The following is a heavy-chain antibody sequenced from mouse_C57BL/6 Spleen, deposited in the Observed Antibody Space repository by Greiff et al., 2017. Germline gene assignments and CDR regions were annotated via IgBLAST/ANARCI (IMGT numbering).Heavy chain of an antibody. CDR3: ARRWLPDWYFDV. D-gene: IGHD2-3*01. V-gene: IGHV1-22*01. CDR1: GYTFTDYN. Sequence: VQLQQSGPELVKPGASVKMSCKASGYTFTDYNMHWVKQSHGKSLEWIGYINPNNGGSSYNQKFKGKATLTVNQSSSTADMELRSLTAEDSAVYYCARRWLPDWYFDVWGTGTTVTVSS. J-gene: IGHJ1*03. CDR2: INPNNGGS.